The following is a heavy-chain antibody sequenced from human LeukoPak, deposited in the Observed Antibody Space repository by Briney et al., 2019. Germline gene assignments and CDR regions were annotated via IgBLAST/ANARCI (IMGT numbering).Heavy chain of an antibody. J-gene: IGHJ5*02. D-gene: IGHD3-10*01. V-gene: IGHV3-21*01. CDR3: ARDARPMVRGVSNWFDL. CDR2: ISPGPSHT. CDR1: GFTFNTYG. Sequence: GGSLRLSCAASGFTFNTYGMNWVRQAPGKGLEWLSYISPGPSHTYYADSVRGRFVISRDAAKSSLYLQMSSLRAEDTAVYYCARDARPMVRGVSNWFDLWGQGTLVTVSS.